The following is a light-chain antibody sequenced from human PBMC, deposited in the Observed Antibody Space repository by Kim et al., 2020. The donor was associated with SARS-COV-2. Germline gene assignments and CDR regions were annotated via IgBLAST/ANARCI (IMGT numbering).Light chain of an antibody. V-gene: IGLV1-47*01. Sequence: GQRVTMSCSGSSSNIERKYVYWYQQLPGTAPKVLIYRSNQRPSGVPDRFSGSKSGTSASLAISGLRSEDEADYYCAAWDDSLSGRVFGGGTQLTVL. CDR3: AAWDDSLSGRV. CDR1: SSNIERKY. J-gene: IGLJ3*02. CDR2: RSN.